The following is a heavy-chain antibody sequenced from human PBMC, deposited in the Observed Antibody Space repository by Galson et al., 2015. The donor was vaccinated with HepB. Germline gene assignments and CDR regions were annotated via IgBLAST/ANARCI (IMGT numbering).Heavy chain of an antibody. CDR2: ISSDGSST. D-gene: IGHD3-22*01. Sequence: SLRLSCAASGFTFSNYRMHWVRQGPGKGLVWVSRISSDGSSTSYADSVKGRFTISRDNTKNTLYLQMNSLRAEDTAVYYCARLIYYDSSSDAFDIWGQGTMVTVSS. CDR1: GFTFSNYR. V-gene: IGHV3-74*01. J-gene: IGHJ3*02. CDR3: ARLIYYDSSSDAFDI.